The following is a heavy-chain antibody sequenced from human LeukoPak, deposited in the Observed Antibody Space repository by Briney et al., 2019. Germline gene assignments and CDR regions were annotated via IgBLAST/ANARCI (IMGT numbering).Heavy chain of an antibody. Sequence: GSLRLSCAASGFTFSSYGLHWVRQAPGKGLEWVAVISYDGSNKYYADSVKGRFTISRDNSKNTLYLQMNSLRAEDTAVYYCATTDFDYWGQGTLVTVSS. V-gene: IGHV3-30*03. CDR1: GFTFSSYG. J-gene: IGHJ4*02. CDR3: ATTDFDY. CDR2: ISYDGSNK. D-gene: IGHD4-11*01.